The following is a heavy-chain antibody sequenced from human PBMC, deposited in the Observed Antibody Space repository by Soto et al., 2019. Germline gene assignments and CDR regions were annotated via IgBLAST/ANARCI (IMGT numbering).Heavy chain of an antibody. CDR3: AKGNWFHAFDI. Sequence: GSLRLSCAASGFTFSSYWMHWVRQAPGKGLVWVSRINSDGSSTSYADSVKGRFTISRDNSKNTLYLQMNSLRAEDTAVYYCAKGNWFHAFDIWGQGTMVIVSS. D-gene: IGHD3-9*01. J-gene: IGHJ3*02. CDR2: INSDGSST. V-gene: IGHV3-74*01. CDR1: GFTFSSYW.